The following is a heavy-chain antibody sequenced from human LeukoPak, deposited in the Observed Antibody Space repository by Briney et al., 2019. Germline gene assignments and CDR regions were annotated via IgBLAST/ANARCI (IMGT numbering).Heavy chain of an antibody. V-gene: IGHV1-69*04. CDR1: GGTFSSYA. J-gene: IGHJ3*02. CDR3: AREGDAFDI. CDR2: IIPIFGIA. Sequence: ASVKVSCKASGGTFSSYAISWVRQAPGQGLEWMGRIIPIFGIANYAQKFQGRVTITADKSTSTAYMELSSLRSEDTAVYCCAREGDAFDIWGQGTMVTVSS.